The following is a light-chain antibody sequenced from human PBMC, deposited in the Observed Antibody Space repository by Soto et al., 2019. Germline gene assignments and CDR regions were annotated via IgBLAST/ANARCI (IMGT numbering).Light chain of an antibody. Sequence: QSVLTQPPSASGSPGQTVTISCTGTSSDVGAYNYVSWYQQLPGKAPKLIIYEVSKRPSGVPDRFSGSKSGYTASLTVSGLQAEDEADYYCTSYAGTYSFFYVFGTGTKVTVL. J-gene: IGLJ1*01. CDR3: TSYAGTYSFFYV. V-gene: IGLV2-8*01. CDR2: EVS. CDR1: SSDVGAYNY.